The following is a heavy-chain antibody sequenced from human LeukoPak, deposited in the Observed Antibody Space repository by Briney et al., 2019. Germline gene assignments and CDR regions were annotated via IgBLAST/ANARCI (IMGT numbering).Heavy chain of an antibody. CDR1: GFTFSSYA. CDR2: ISYDGSNK. D-gene: IGHD4-17*01. CDR3: AGIMTTVTLDAFDI. J-gene: IGHJ3*02. V-gene: IGHV3-30*04. Sequence: GGSLRLSCAASGFTFSSYAMHWVRQAPGKGLEWVAVISYDGSNKYYADSVKGRFTISRDNSKNTLYLQMNSLRAEDAAVYYCAGIMTTVTLDAFDIWGQGTMVTVSS.